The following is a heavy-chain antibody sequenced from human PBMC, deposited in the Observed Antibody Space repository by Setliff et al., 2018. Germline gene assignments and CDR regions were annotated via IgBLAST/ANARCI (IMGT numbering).Heavy chain of an antibody. V-gene: IGHV3-30-3*01. Sequence: FLRLSCAASGFTFSTYRMHWVRQAPGKGLEWVAVIWDDGGNKYHADSVKGRFTISRDNSKNTLYLQMNSLRPEDTAVYYCARTCSGSGCYAGLESWGQGTPVTVSS. CDR2: IWDDGGNK. J-gene: IGHJ4*02. CDR3: ARTCSGSGCYAGLES. CDR1: GFTFSTYR. D-gene: IGHD2-15*01.